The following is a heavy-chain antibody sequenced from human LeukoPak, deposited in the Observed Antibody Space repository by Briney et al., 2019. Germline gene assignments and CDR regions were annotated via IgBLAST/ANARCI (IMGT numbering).Heavy chain of an antibody. CDR2: SNDSGGT. V-gene: IGHV4-34*01. CDR1: GGTFSGYY. Sequence: SETLSLTCAVYGGTFSGYYWSWIRQPPGKRLEWVGESNDSGGTNYNPSLKSRVTISVDTSKNQFSLKLSSVTAADTAVYYCARGGYDFWSGYLNWFDPWGQGTLVTVSS. D-gene: IGHD3-3*01. CDR3: ARGGYDFWSGYLNWFDP. J-gene: IGHJ5*02.